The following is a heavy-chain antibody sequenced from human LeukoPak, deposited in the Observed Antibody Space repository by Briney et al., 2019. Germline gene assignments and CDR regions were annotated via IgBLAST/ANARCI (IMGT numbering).Heavy chain of an antibody. D-gene: IGHD2-21*01. CDR2: INAGKGDT. Sequence: ASVKVSCKASGYTFTKYVVHWGRQAPGQRPEWMGWINAGKGDTKYSQNFQDRVTITRDTSANTAYMELSRLTSEDTALYYCTRGDCGDTCHPGGYWGQGTLVTVSS. V-gene: IGHV1-3*01. J-gene: IGHJ4*02. CDR3: TRGDCGDTCHPGGY. CDR1: GYTFTKYV.